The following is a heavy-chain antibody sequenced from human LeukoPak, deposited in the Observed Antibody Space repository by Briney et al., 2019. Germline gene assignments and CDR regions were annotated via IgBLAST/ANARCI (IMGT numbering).Heavy chain of an antibody. D-gene: IGHD6-13*01. CDR3: AKDNGGPSMAAAGNLFGY. CDR1: GFTFSSYA. V-gene: IGHV3-23*01. J-gene: IGHJ4*02. CDR2: ISGSGGST. Sequence: PGGSLRLSCAASGFTFSSYAMSWVRQAPGKGLEWVSAISGSGGSTYYADSVKGRFTISRDNSKNTLYLQMNSLRAEDTAVYYCAKDNGGPSMAAAGNLFGYWGQGTLVTVSS.